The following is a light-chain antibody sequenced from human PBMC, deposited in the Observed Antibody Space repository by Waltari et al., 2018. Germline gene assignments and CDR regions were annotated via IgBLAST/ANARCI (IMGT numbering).Light chain of an antibody. J-gene: IGKJ2*03. V-gene: IGKV1-9*01. CDR3: QQLNSYPPYS. CDR2: AAS. Sequence: DIQLTQSPSFLSASVGDRVTITCWSSQGIRNYLAWYQQKPGKAPKLLFYAASTLQSGVTSRFSGSGSGTEFTLTISSLQPEDFATYYCQQLNSYPPYSFGQGTKLGIK. CDR1: QGIRNY.